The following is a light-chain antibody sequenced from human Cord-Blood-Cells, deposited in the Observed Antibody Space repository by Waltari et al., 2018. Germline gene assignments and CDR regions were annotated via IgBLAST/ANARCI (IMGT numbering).Light chain of an antibody. Sequence: EIVLTQSPATLSLSPGERATLSCRASQSVSSYLAWYQQKPSQAPRILIYDASNRATGIPARCSGSGSGTDFTLTISSIEPEDFAVYYCQQRSNWPPYTFGQGTKLEIK. CDR3: QQRSNWPPYT. J-gene: IGKJ2*01. CDR1: QSVSSY. V-gene: IGKV3-11*01. CDR2: DAS.